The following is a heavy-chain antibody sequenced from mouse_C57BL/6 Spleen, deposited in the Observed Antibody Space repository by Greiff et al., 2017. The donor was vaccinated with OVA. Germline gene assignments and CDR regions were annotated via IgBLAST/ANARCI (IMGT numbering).Heavy chain of an antibody. CDR3: AGEGYDEVFYYAMDY. J-gene: IGHJ4*01. V-gene: IGHV1-53*01. D-gene: IGHD2-2*01. CDR1: GYTFTSYW. CDR2: INPSNGGT. Sequence: QVQLKQPGTELVKPGASVKLSCKASGYTFTSYWMHWVKQRPGQGLEWIGNINPSNGGTNYNEKFKSKATLTVDKSSSTAYIQLSSLTSEDSAVYYCAGEGYDEVFYYAMDYWGQGTSVTVSS.